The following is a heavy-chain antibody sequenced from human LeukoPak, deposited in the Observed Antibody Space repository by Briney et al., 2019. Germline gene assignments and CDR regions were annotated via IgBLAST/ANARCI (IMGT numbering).Heavy chain of an antibody. CDR1: GFTFSSYW. D-gene: IGHD3-10*01. Sequence: PGGSLRLSCAASGFTFSSYWMHWVRQAPGKGLVWVSSINSDGSSTSYADSVKGRFTISRDNAKNTLYLQMNSLRAEDTAVYYWGSGSGDIDYWGQGTLVTVSS. V-gene: IGHV3-74*01. CDR2: INSDGSST. CDR3: GSGSGDIDY. J-gene: IGHJ4*02.